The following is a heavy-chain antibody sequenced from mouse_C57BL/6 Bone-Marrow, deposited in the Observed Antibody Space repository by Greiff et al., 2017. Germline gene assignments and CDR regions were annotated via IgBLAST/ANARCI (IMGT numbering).Heavy chain of an antibody. CDR3: ARIAADGYYFYYFDY. V-gene: IGHV8-8*01. Sequence: ESGPGILQPSQTLSLTCSFSGFSLSTFGMGVGWIRQPSGKGLEWLAHIWWDDDKYYNPALKSRLTFSKDTSKNQVFLKIANVDTADTATYYCARIAADGYYFYYFDYWGQGTTLTVSS. CDR1: GFSLSTFGMG. CDR2: IWWDDDK. J-gene: IGHJ2*01. D-gene: IGHD2-3*01.